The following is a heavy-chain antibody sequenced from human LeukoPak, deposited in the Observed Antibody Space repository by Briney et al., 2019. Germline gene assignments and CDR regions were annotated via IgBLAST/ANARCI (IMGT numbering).Heavy chain of an antibody. CDR1: GFSFSTYE. D-gene: IGHD6-13*01. CDR2: ISYDGSHI. V-gene: IGHV3-30*04. CDR3: AKGGSSWWDYFDF. J-gene: IGHJ4*02. Sequence: GGSLRLSCAASGFSFSTYELHWVRHAPGKGLEWVAIISYDGSHIYYADSVKGRFTISRDNSKNTLYLQMSSLRAEDTAVYYCAKGGSSWWDYFDFWGQGTLVTVSS.